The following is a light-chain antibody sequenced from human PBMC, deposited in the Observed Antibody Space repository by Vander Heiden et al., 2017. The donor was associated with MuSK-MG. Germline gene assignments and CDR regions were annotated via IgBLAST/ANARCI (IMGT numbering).Light chain of an antibody. CDR1: QGVRNN. V-gene: IGKV1-6*01. Sequence: AIQMTQSPSSLSTSVGDRVTITCRASQGVRNNLGWYQQKPGKAPKLLIYDASSLQSGVPSRFSGCGSGTDFMLTIIRLQPEDFATYYCQQDDNFAWTFGQGTKVDIK. CDR2: DAS. CDR3: QQDDNFAWT. J-gene: IGKJ1*01.